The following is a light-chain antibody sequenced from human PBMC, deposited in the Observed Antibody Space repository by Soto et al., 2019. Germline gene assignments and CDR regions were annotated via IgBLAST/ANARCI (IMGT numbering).Light chain of an antibody. V-gene: IGKV1-9*01. CDR2: AAS. CDR1: QGISSH. Sequence: IQLTQSPSSLSAYVGDRVTITCRASQGISSHLAWYHQKPVKAPKLLIYAASTLQSGVPSRFSGSGSGTDFTLTISSLQPEDFATYYCQHLNSYPITFGQGTRLEIK. CDR3: QHLNSYPIT. J-gene: IGKJ5*01.